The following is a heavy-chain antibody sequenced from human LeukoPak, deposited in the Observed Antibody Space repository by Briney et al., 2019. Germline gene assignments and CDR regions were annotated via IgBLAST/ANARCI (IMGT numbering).Heavy chain of an antibody. CDR2: IYPVNSDT. CDR3: ARHDLPVHCSSTSSPYGSWFDP. J-gene: IGHJ5*02. Sequence: GESLKISCTGSGYIFINYWIAWVRQMPGKGLEWMGIIYPVNSDTRYSPSFQGQVTMSVDKSNNIAYLQWSSLETSDTAIYYCARHDLPVHCSSTSSPYGSWFDPWGQGTLVTVSS. D-gene: IGHD2-2*01. CDR1: GYIFINYW. V-gene: IGHV5-51*01.